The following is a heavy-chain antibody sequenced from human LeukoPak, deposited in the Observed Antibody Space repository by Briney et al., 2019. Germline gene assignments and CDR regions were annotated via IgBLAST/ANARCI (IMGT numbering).Heavy chain of an antibody. D-gene: IGHD5-24*01. V-gene: IGHV7-4-1*02. J-gene: IGHJ4*02. CDR1: GYTFTSYA. CDR2: INTNTGNP. CDR3: ARVPRWLQNQPNFDY. Sequence: ASVKVSCKASGYTFTSYAMNWVRQAPGQGLEWMGWINTNTGNPTYAQGFTGRFVFSLDTSVSTAYLQISSLKAEDTAVYYCARVPRWLQNQPNFDYWGQGTLVTVSS.